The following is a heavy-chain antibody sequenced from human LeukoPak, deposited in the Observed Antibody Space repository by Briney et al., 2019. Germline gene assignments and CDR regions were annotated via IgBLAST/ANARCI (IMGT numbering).Heavy chain of an antibody. D-gene: IGHD6-19*01. V-gene: IGHV3-64*01. CDR1: GFTFSSYA. Sequence: GGSLRLSCAASGFTFSSYAMHWVRQAPGKGLEYVSAISSNGGGTYYANSVKGRFTISRDNSKNTLYLQMGSLRAEDMAVYYCARGLRYSSGWYEHWGQGTLVTVSS. CDR3: ARGLRYSSGWYEH. CDR2: ISSNGGGT. J-gene: IGHJ5*02.